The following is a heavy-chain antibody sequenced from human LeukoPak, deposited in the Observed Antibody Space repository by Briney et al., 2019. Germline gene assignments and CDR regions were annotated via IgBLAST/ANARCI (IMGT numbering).Heavy chain of an antibody. D-gene: IGHD2-2*01. CDR2: IYYSGST. CDR1: GGSISSNGFY. CDR3: ARLPADVFRGSCSSTSCYSSWFDP. V-gene: IGHV4-31*03. J-gene: IGHJ5*02. Sequence: SQTLSLTCTVSGGSISSNGFYWSWIRQHPAQGLEWIGYIYYSGSTYYNPSLKSRVTISVDTSKNQFSLKLSSVTAADTAVYYCARLPADVFRGSCSSTSCYSSWFDPWGQGTLVTVSS.